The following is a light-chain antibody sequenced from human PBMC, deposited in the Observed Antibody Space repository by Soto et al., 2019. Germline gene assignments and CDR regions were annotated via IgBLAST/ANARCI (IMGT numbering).Light chain of an antibody. CDR1: SSDVGGYNC. J-gene: IGLJ2*01. CDR3: SSYGGSDNLI. CDR2: EDI. Sequence: QSALTQPPSASGSPGQSVTISCTGSSSDVGGYNCVSWFQQHPGKAPKLMIFEDIKRPSGVPDRFSASKAGNTASLTVSGLQAEDEDDYYCSSYGGSDNLIFGGGTKLTVL. V-gene: IGLV2-8*01.